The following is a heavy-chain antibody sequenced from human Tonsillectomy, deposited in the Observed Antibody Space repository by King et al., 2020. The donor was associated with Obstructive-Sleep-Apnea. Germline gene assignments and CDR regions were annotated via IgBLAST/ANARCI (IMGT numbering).Heavy chain of an antibody. CDR2: IRDDGSNE. D-gene: IGHD2-8*01. V-gene: IGHV3-30*02. J-gene: IGHJ4*02. Sequence: QVQLVESGGGVVQPGRSLRLSCAASGFSFSNYGMHWVRQAPGKGLEWVTFIRDDGSNEFYTSSVKGRLTVSRDNSKNTLYRQMNSLRPEDTAVYYCAKDRCSNGVCFVDYWGQGTPVTVSS. CDR1: GFSFSNYG. CDR3: AKDRCSNGVCFVDY.